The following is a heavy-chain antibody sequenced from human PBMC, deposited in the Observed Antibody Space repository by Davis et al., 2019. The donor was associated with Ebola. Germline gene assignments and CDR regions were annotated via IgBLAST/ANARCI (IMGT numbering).Heavy chain of an antibody. V-gene: IGHV1-2*02. CDR3: ARDRGGSSGFDY. CDR2: INPNSGGS. Sequence: ASVKVSCQASGYTFTGYYMHWVRQAPGQGLEWMGWINPNSGGSNYAQKFQGRVTMTRDTSISTAYMELSRLRSDDTAVYYCARDRGGSSGFDYWGQGTLVTVSS. CDR1: GYTFTGYY. D-gene: IGHD1-26*01. J-gene: IGHJ4*02.